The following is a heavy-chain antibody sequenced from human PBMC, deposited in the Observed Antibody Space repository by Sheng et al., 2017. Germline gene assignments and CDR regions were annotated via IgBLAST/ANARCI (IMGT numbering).Heavy chain of an antibody. D-gene: IGHD3-10*01. CDR2: IGTAGDT. V-gene: IGHV3-13*01. CDR1: GFTFSSYD. Sequence: EVQLVESGGGLVQPGGSLRLSCAASGFTFSSYDMHWVRQATGKGLEWVSAIGTAGDTYYPGSVKGRFTISRENAKNSLYLQMNSLRAGDTAVYYCARGNGGSGSYSWFDPWGQGTLVTVSS. CDR3: ARGNGGSGSYSWFDP. J-gene: IGHJ5*02.